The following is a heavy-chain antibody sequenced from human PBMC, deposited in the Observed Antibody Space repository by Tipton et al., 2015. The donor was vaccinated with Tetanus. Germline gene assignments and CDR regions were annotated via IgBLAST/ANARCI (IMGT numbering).Heavy chain of an antibody. CDR3: GAAYGSSIPISIDY. J-gene: IGHJ4*02. CDR1: GFPLSNSA. CDR2: IIIGSENT. Sequence: QMQLVQSGPEVKKPGTSVKVSCKASGFPLSNSAVHWLRQARGQGLEWIGRIIIGSENTVYAREFEDRVSIGADMSTGTVHMEVSSLNFEDTAVYFCGAAYGSSIPISIDYWGQGSLITVSS. D-gene: IGHD3-10*01. V-gene: IGHV1-58*01.